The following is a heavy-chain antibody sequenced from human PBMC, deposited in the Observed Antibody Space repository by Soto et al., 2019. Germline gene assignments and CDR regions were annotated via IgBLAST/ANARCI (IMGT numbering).Heavy chain of an antibody. V-gene: IGHV3-48*03. J-gene: IGHJ4*02. Sequence: AGGSLRLSCTASGFTFSTYEMNWVRQAPGKGLEWVSHISSSSSSGFTIDYADSVKGRFTISRDNARNSLYLQMNSLRAEDTAVYYCARWLIAVAGTGLDYWGRGTLVTVSS. CDR3: ARWLIAVAGTGLDY. CDR1: GFTFSTYE. D-gene: IGHD6-19*01. CDR2: ISSSSSSGFTI.